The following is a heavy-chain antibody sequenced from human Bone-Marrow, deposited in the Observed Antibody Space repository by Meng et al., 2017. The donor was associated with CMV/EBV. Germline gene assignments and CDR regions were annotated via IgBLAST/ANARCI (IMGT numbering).Heavy chain of an antibody. Sequence: SETLSLTCTVSGGSISYYYWSWIRQPPGKGLEWIGSIYYSGSTNYSPSLKSRVTISVDTSKNQFSLNLTSVTAADTAVYYCARDLTFRGFDPWGQGTLVTVSS. CDR1: GGSISYYY. CDR2: IYYSGST. V-gene: IGHV4-59*01. J-gene: IGHJ5*02. D-gene: IGHD3-16*01. CDR3: ARDLTFRGFDP.